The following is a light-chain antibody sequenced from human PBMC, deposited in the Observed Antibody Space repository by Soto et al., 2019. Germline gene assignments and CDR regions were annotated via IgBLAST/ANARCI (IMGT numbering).Light chain of an antibody. V-gene: IGLV3-21*02. J-gene: IGLJ1*01. CDR3: QVWDSNSEQIYV. Sequence: SYELTQPPSVSVAPGQTARVTCGGANSGSKGVHWYRQTPGQAPVMVLYDDSDRPSGIPERISGSNSGNTATLTISNIEAGDEADYYCQVWDSNSEQIYVFGGGTKLTVL. CDR1: NSGSKG. CDR2: DDS.